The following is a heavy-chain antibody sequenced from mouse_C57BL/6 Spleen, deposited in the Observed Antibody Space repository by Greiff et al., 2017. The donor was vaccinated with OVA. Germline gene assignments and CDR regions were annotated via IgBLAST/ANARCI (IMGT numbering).Heavy chain of an antibody. CDR1: GYTFTEYT. V-gene: IGHV1-62-2*01. CDR3: ARDEGYGIYFDC. J-gene: IGHJ2*01. Sequence: VQLQQSGAELVKPGESVKLSCKASGYTFTEYTIHWVKQRPGQGLEWIGRFYPGSGSIKYNEKFKDKATLTADKSSSTVYMEISRLTSEDSAVYLCARDEGYGIYFDCWGKGTTLTVS. D-gene: IGHD2-1*01. CDR2: FYPGSGSI.